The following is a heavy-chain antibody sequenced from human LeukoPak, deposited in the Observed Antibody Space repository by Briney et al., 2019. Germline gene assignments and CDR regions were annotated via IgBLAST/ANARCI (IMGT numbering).Heavy chain of an antibody. CDR3: TRGGSSWTYAFDY. CDR2: IRSKAYGGTT. J-gene: IGHJ4*02. CDR1: GFTFGDYA. D-gene: IGHD6-13*01. Sequence: GGSLRLSCTASGFTFGDYAMSWFRQAPGKGLEWVGFIRSKAYGGTTEYAASVKGRFTISRDDSKGIAYLQMNSLKTEDIAVYYCTRGGSSWTYAFDYWGQGTLVTVSS. V-gene: IGHV3-49*03.